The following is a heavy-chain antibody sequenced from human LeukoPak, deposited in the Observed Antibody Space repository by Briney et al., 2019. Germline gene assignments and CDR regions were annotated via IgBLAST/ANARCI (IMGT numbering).Heavy chain of an antibody. CDR1: GYTFTDYY. Sequence: ASVKVSCKASGYTFTDYYMHWVRQAPGQGLEWMGWINPNSGGTNSAQKFQGRVIMTRDTSISTAYMELSRLRSDDTAVYYCARGGYYDSSGYYCPFDYWGQGTLVTVSS. J-gene: IGHJ4*02. CDR3: ARGGYYDSSGYYCPFDY. CDR2: INPNSGGT. V-gene: IGHV1-2*02. D-gene: IGHD3-22*01.